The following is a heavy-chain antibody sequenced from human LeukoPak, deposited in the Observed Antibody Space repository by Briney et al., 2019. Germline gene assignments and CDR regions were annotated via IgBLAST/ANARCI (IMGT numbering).Heavy chain of an antibody. CDR1: GYTFTGYY. V-gene: IGHV1-2*02. CDR3: ARVFLYSSSWYGSRGAFDI. J-gene: IGHJ3*02. CDR2: INPNSGGT. D-gene: IGHD6-13*01. Sequence: GASVKVSCKASGYTFTGYYMHWVRQAPGQGLEWMGWINPNSGGTNYAQKFQGRVTMTRDTSISTAYMELSRLRSDDTAVYYCARVFLYSSSWYGSRGAFDIWGQGTMVTVSS.